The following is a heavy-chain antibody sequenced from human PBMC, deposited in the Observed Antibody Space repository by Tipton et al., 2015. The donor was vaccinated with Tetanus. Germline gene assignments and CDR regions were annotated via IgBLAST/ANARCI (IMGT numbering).Heavy chain of an antibody. V-gene: IGHV4-4*07. Sequence: TLSLTCTVSGGSISDYYWSWIRQPVEKRLEWIGRIHSGGSTTYNPSLKSRATMSVDMSKNQVSLTVTSVTAADTAVYHCARRGDNWFFDLWGRGTLVTVSS. CDR1: GGSISDYY. D-gene: IGHD2-21*02. CDR2: IHSGGST. CDR3: ARRGDNWFFDL. J-gene: IGHJ2*01.